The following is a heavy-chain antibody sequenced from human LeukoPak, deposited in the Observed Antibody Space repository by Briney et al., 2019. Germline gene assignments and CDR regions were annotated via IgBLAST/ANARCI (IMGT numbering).Heavy chain of an antibody. V-gene: IGHV3-23*01. J-gene: IGHJ4*02. D-gene: IGHD3-22*01. CDR3: AKDRGYYDREFVN. CDR2: VDTGGSTT. CDR1: GFTFRSYA. Sequence: PGGSLRLSCAASGFTFRSYAMAWVRQAPGKGLEWVSTVDTGGSTTFYADSVKGRFTVSRDNYKNMVYLQMNSLRAEDTAVYYCAKDRGYYDREFVNRGQGALITVSS.